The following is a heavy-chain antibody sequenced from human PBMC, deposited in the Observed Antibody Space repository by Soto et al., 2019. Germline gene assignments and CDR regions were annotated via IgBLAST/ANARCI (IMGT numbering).Heavy chain of an antibody. CDR2: ISPATGST. D-gene: IGHD2-2*01. Sequence: QVQLVQSGAEVKRPGASVKVSCKASGYTFTAYGITWVRQAPGQGLEWMGWISPATGSTNYKENFQGRITMNTDAYTSTSFMELRSLTSDDTAVYYCARVPAAYPFDPWGQGTLVTVSS. V-gene: IGHV1-18*01. CDR1: GYTFTAYG. J-gene: IGHJ5*02. CDR3: ARVPAAYPFDP.